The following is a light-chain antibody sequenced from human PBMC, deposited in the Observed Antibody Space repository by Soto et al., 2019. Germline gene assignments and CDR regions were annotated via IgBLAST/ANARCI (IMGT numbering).Light chain of an antibody. Sequence: DIQMTQSPSSLSASVGDSVTLTCRASQRLFRFLNWYQQAPGRAPKLLISTAYKLQSGVPSRFSGTESGTEFTLTISSLQAEDFGIYFCQQSYGAPFTFGPGTKVDVK. CDR3: QQSYGAPFT. V-gene: IGKV1-39*01. CDR1: QRLFRF. J-gene: IGKJ3*01. CDR2: TAY.